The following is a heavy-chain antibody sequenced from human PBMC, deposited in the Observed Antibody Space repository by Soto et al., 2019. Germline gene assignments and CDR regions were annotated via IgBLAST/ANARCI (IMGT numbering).Heavy chain of an antibody. V-gene: IGHV4-39*01. Sequence: SETLSLTCTVSGGSISSSSYYWGWIRQPPGKGLEWIGSIYYSGSTYYNPSLKSRVTISVDTSKNQFSLKLSSVTAADTAVYNFARHILVVPAAMLTLTWFDPWGQGTLVTVSS. CDR2: IYYSGST. J-gene: IGHJ5*02. D-gene: IGHD2-2*01. CDR3: ARHILVVPAAMLTLTWFDP. CDR1: GGSISSSSYY.